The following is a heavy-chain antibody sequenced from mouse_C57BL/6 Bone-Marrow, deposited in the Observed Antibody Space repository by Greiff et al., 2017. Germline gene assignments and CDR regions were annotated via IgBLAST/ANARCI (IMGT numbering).Heavy chain of an antibody. CDR2: INPSNGGT. Sequence: QVQLQQPGTELVKPGASVKLSCKASGYTFTSSWMHWVKQRPGQGLEWIGNINPSNGGTNYNEKFKSKATLTVDKSSSTAYMQLSTLTSEDSAVYDCARGGWLLPGLPYWGQGTLVTVSA. D-gene: IGHD2-3*01. J-gene: IGHJ3*01. CDR3: ARGGWLLPGLPY. CDR1: GYTFTSSW. V-gene: IGHV1-53*01.